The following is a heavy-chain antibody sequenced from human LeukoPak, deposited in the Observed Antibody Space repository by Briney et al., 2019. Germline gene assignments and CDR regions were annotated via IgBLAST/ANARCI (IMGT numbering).Heavy chain of an antibody. CDR1: GGSISSGSYY. Sequence: SQTLSLTCTVSGGSISSGSYYWSWIRQPAGKGLEWIGRIYTSGSTNYNPSLKSRVTISVDTSKNQFSLKLSSVTAADTAVYYCARRGGGVLFDPWGQGTLVTVSS. D-gene: IGHD3-16*01. CDR2: IYTSGST. CDR3: ARRGGGVLFDP. J-gene: IGHJ5*02. V-gene: IGHV4-61*02.